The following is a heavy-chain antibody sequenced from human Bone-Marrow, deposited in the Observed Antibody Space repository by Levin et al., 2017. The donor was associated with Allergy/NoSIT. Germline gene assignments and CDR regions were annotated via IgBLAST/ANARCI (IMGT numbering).Heavy chain of an antibody. CDR2: ISYDGSNK. Sequence: GGSLRLSCAASGFTFSSYGMHWVRQAPGKGLEWVAVISYDGSNKYYADSVKGRFTISRDNSKNTLYLQMNSLRAEDTAVYYCAKEGLITIFGVVITQYYFDYWGQGTLVTVSS. V-gene: IGHV3-30*18. CDR3: AKEGLITIFGVVITQYYFDY. J-gene: IGHJ4*02. CDR1: GFTFSSYG. D-gene: IGHD3-3*01.